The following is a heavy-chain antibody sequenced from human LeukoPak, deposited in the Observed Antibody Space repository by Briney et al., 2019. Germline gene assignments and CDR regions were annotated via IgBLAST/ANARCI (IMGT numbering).Heavy chain of an antibody. D-gene: IGHD3-22*01. CDR2: IYYSGST. V-gene: IGHV4-39*01. CDR3: ARVLDSSAYYDY. CDR1: GGSISSSSYY. J-gene: IGHJ4*02. Sequence: PSETLSLTCTVSGGSISSSSYYWGWIRQPPGKGLEWIGSIYYSGSTYYNPSLKSRVTISVDTSKNQFSLKLSSVTAADTAVYYCARVLDSSAYYDYWGQGTLVTVSS.